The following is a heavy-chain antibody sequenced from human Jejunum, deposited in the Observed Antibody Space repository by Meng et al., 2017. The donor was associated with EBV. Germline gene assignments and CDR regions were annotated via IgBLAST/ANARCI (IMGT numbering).Heavy chain of an antibody. Sequence: EVQLVESGGGLVQPGGSLRLSCVASGFSFSSSWMHWVRQVPGKGLVWVSRINADGSITNYADSAKGRFTISRDNAKNTLYLQMNGLRADDTAVYYCGDFSVHWGQGTLVTVSS. D-gene: IGHD3-3*01. CDR1: GFSFSSSW. CDR3: GDFSVH. J-gene: IGHJ4*02. V-gene: IGHV3-74*01. CDR2: INADGSIT.